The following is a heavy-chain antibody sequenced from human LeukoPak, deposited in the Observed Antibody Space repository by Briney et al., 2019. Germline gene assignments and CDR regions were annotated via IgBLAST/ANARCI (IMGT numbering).Heavy chain of an antibody. Sequence: GGSLRLSCTASGFSFSNYDMNWVRQTPGKGLEWVSSISITSRYIYYADSAKGRFTVSRDNARASLYLQMNDLRAEDTARYHCARVGYTTRRAEPFAIWGKGTMVTVSS. CDR1: GFSFSNYD. J-gene: IGHJ3*02. V-gene: IGHV3-21*01. CDR2: ISITSRYI. D-gene: IGHD2-15*01. CDR3: ARVGYTTRRAEPFAI.